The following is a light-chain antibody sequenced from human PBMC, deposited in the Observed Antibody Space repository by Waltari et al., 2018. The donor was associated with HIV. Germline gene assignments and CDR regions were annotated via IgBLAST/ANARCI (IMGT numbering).Light chain of an antibody. Sequence: QSALTQPASVSGSPGQSITISCPGPSSDVGGYNYFSWYQQHPGKAPKLMIYDVSNRPSGVSNRFSGSKSGNTASLTISGLQAEDEADYYCSSYTSSSTFWVFGGGTKLTVL. CDR1: SSDVGGYNY. J-gene: IGLJ3*02. CDR3: SSYTSSSTFWV. CDR2: DVS. V-gene: IGLV2-14*03.